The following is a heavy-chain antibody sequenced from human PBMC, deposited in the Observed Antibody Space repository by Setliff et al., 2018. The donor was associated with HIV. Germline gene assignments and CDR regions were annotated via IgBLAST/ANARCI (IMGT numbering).Heavy chain of an antibody. CDR2: IKPSDGST. V-gene: IGHV1-46*01. CDR1: GYTFTNSY. J-gene: IGHJ4*02. Sequence: ASVKVSCKASGYTFTNSYMHFVRQAPGQGLEWMGIIKPSDGSTSYAQKFQGRVTMTRDTSTSTVYMELSSLRSEDTAVYYCARDGDAAYCGGDCYSTFDYWGQGTLVTVSS. D-gene: IGHD2-21*02. CDR3: ARDGDAAYCGGDCYSTFDY.